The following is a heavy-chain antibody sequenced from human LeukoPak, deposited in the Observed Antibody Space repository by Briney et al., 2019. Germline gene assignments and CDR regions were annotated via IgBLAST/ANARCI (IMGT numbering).Heavy chain of an antibody. J-gene: IGHJ4*02. Sequence: PGGSLRLSCAASRFTFSTYAMSWVRQAPGKGLEWVSGISGSGGSTFYADSVKGRFTISRDNSKNTLYLQMNSLRAEDTAIYYCAKGQTGYTSGWSPTSGASDYWGQGTLVTVSS. D-gene: IGHD6-19*01. CDR3: AKGQTGYTSGWSPTSGASDY. V-gene: IGHV3-23*01. CDR2: ISGSGGST. CDR1: RFTFSTYA.